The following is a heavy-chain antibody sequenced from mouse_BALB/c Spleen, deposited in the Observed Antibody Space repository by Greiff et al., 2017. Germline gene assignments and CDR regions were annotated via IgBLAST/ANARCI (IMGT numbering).Heavy chain of an antibody. D-gene: IGHD3-3*01. V-gene: IGHV14-4*02. CDR1: GFNIKDYY. CDR2: IDPENGDT. CDR3: NARGTTGDY. Sequence: EVQLQQSGAELVRPGASVKLSCTASGFNIKDYYMHWVKQRPEQGLEWIGWIDPENGDTEYAPKFQGKATMTADTSSNTAYLQLSSLTSEDTAVYYCNARGTTGDYWGQGTTLTVSS. J-gene: IGHJ2*01.